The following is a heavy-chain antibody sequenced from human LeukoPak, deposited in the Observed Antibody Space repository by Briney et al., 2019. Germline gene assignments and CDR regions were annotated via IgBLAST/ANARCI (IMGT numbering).Heavy chain of an antibody. J-gene: IGHJ5*02. CDR2: ISSSGNTI. Sequence: GGSLRLSCAASGFTFSSYEMNWVRQAPGKGLEWVSYISSSGNTIYYADSVKGRFTISRDNAKNSLYLQMNSLRAEDTAVYYCARGDLDYYDSSGYPNWFDPWGQGTLVTVSS. D-gene: IGHD3-22*01. CDR3: ARGDLDYYDSSGYPNWFDP. V-gene: IGHV3-48*03. CDR1: GFTFSSYE.